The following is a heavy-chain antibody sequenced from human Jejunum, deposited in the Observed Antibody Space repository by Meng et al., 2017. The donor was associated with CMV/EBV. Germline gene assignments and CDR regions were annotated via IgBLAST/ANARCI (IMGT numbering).Heavy chain of an antibody. CDR2: IDPNTGNP. V-gene: IGHV7-4-1*02. Sequence: QGQLGQSGFVVKQPGSSVKVSCRPSGYTFTSYAINWVRQAPGQGPDWMGWIDPNTGNPTYDQGFTGRFVFSLDTSVSTAYLQINSLRADDTAVYYCARDSPLDGYSLLDYWGQGTLVTVSS. J-gene: IGHJ4*02. CDR3: ARDSPLDGYSLLDY. D-gene: IGHD5-24*01. CDR1: GYTFTSYA.